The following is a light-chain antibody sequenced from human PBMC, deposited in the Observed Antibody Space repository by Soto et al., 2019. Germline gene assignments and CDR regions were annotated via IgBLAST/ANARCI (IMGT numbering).Light chain of an antibody. Sequence: VFTQSPVTLSLSPVERATLSFMASQSFRGLLAWYQQKPGQAPRLLIYDAYNRATGIPPRFSGSGSGTDFTLTISRLEPEDFAVYYCQQYGSSLPTFGQGTKVDIK. J-gene: IGKJ1*01. CDR2: DAY. CDR3: QQYGSSLPT. CDR1: QSFRGL. V-gene: IGKV3-20*01.